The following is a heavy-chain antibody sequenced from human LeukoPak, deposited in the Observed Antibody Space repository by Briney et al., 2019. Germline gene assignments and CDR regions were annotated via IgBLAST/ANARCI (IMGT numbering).Heavy chain of an antibody. Sequence: PSETLSLTCSVSSGFISSYYWTWIRQPAGKGLEWIGRIYASGSTNYNPSLKSRVTISVDTSKNQFSLKLSSVTAADTAVYYCARGPIGYSSTYYFDYWGQGTLVTVSS. CDR3: ARGPIGYSSTYYFDY. D-gene: IGHD6-19*01. J-gene: IGHJ4*02. CDR2: IYASGST. CDR1: SGFISSYY. V-gene: IGHV4-4*07.